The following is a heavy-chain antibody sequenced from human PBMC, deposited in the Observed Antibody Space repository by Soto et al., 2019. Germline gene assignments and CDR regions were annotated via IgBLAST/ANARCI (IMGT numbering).Heavy chain of an antibody. CDR2: IVPLFGTA. V-gene: IGHV1-69*12. Sequence: QVQLVQSGAEVKEPGSSVNVSCKTSGGTFGNTAVTWVRQVPGQGLEWIGGIVPLFGTANYAQKFRGRVMTTAXXXTXPAYRDLSSLRSDDAAIYYCARDGDPGYSFWSGPLGGGRFDPWGQGTLVTVSS. D-gene: IGHD3-3*01. CDR1: GGTFGNTA. CDR3: ARDGDPGYSFWSGPLGGGRFDP. J-gene: IGHJ5*02.